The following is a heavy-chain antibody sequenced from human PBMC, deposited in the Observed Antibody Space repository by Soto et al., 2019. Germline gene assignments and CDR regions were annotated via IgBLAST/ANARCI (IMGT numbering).Heavy chain of an antibody. D-gene: IGHD2-15*01. Sequence: QVHLQESGPGQVRPSQTLSLSCSVSGGSISRGAYFWTWIRQFPGKGLEWIAYISYTGATYYHPSLKSRVTIVADTSKNQFSLKLNSVTSADTAVYYCARGGPVSVSPAWQLLGYFDYWGQGTLVTVSS. CDR1: GGSISRGAYF. CDR3: ARGGPVSVSPAWQLLGYFDY. CDR2: ISYTGAT. V-gene: IGHV4-31*03. J-gene: IGHJ4*02.